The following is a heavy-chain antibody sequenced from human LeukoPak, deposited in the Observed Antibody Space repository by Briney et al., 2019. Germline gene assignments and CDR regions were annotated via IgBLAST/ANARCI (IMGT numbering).Heavy chain of an antibody. Sequence: GGSLRLSCAASGFTISRYWMSWARQAPGRGLEWVANIKQDRSEKYYMDSVKGRFTISRDNAKNSLYLQMNSLRADDTAVYYCAREAYRDTSVDFWGQGTLVTVSS. J-gene: IGHJ4*02. CDR1: GFTISRYW. D-gene: IGHD5-18*01. CDR3: AREAYRDTSVDF. V-gene: IGHV3-7*05. CDR2: IKQDRSEK.